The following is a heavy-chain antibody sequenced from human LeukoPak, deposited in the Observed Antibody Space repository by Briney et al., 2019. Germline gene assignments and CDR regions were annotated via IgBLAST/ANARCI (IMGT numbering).Heavy chain of an antibody. CDR1: GFTFSSYS. CDR3: ARGKHDILTGYPAYYYYYGMGA. Sequence: GGSLRLSCAASGFTFSSYSMNWVRQAPGKGLEWVSSISSSSSYIYYADSVKGRFTISRDNAKNSLYLQMNSLRAEDTAVYYCARGKHDILTGYPAYYYYYGMGAWGQGTTVTVSS. CDR2: ISSSSSYI. V-gene: IGHV3-21*01. D-gene: IGHD3-9*01. J-gene: IGHJ6*02.